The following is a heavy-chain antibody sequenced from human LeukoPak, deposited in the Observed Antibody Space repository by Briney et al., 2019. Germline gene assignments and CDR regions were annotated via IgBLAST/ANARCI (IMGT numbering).Heavy chain of an antibody. J-gene: IGHJ6*03. D-gene: IGHD2-2*02. CDR2: INPSGGST. CDR3: ARVAAEVLGVPGAIGFGWLRRDYYYMDV. Sequence: ASVKVSCKASGYTFTSYYMHWVRQAPGEGLEWMGMINPSGGSTSYAQKFQGRVTMTRDMSTSTVYLELSSLRSEATAVYYCARVAAEVLGVPGAIGFGWLRRDYYYMDVWGKGTTVTVSS. CDR1: GYTFTSYY. V-gene: IGHV1-46*01.